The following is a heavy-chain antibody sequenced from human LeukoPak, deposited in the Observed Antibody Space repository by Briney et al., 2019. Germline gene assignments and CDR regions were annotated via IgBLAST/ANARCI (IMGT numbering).Heavy chain of an antibody. CDR1: GGSIKSSSYY. D-gene: IGHD6-19*01. CDR2: IFYTGTT. V-gene: IGHV4-39*01. CDR3: ARHLGQGSGSDAFDI. Sequence: SETLSLTCTVSGGSIKSSSYYWGWISQPPGKGLEWLGSIFYTGTTYYNPSLMSRVTISVDTSKNQFSLKLSSVTAADTAVYYCARHLGQGSGSDAFDIWGQGTMVTVSS. J-gene: IGHJ3*02.